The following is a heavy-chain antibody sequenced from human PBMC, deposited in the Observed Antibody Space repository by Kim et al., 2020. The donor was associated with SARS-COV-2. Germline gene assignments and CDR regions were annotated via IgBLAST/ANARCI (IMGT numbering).Heavy chain of an antibody. Sequence: GGSLRLSCAASEFTFSSYAMSWVRQAPGKGLEWVSAISGSGGSTYYADSVKGRFTISRDNSKNTLYLQMNSLRAEDTAVYYCAKPARWFGEAHDAFDIWGQGTMVTVSS. CDR1: EFTFSSYA. J-gene: IGHJ3*02. D-gene: IGHD3-10*01. CDR2: ISGSGGST. V-gene: IGHV3-23*01. CDR3: AKPARWFGEAHDAFDI.